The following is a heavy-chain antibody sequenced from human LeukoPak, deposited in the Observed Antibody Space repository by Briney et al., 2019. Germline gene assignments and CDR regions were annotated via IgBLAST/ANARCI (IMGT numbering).Heavy chain of an antibody. CDR3: ARGGSAYSSSSENFDY. Sequence: GASVKVSCKASGGTFSSYAISWVRQAPGQGLEWMGGIIPIFGTANYAQKFQGRVTITTDESTSTAYMELSSLRSEDTAVYYCARGGSAYSSSSENFDYWGQGTLVTVSS. CDR2: IIPIFGTA. D-gene: IGHD6-6*01. J-gene: IGHJ4*02. V-gene: IGHV1-69*05. CDR1: GGTFSSYA.